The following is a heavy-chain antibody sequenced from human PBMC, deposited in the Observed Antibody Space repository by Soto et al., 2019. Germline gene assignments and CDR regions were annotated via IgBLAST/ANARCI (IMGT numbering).Heavy chain of an antibody. CDR2: MNPNSGNT. CDR3: ATHRGSSSSSYLDY. J-gene: IGHJ4*02. V-gene: IGHV1-8*01. CDR1: GYTFTSYD. Sequence: QVQLVQSGAEVKKPGASVKVSCKASGYTFTSYDINWVRQATGQGLEWMGWMNPNSGNTGYAQKFQGRVTMTRNTSISTAYMEMSSLRSADTDVYYCATHRGSSSSSYLDYWGQGTLVTVSS. D-gene: IGHD6-6*01.